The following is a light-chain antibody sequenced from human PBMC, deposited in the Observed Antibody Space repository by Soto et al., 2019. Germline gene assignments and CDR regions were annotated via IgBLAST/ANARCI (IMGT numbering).Light chain of an antibody. CDR1: SSDVGDFDC. Sequence: QSVLTQPRSVSGSPGQSVTISCTGTSSDVGDFDCVSWYQQHPGKAPKLMIYEVSDRPSGVSNRFSGSKSGDTASLTISGLQAEDEADYYCSSYTSSSTLVFGGGTKLTVL. J-gene: IGLJ2*01. CDR2: EVS. CDR3: SSYTSSSTLV. V-gene: IGLV2-14*01.